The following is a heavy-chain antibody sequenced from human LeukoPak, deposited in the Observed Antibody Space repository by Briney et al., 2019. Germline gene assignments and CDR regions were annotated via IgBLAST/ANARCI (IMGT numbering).Heavy chain of an antibody. D-gene: IGHD2-2*01. J-gene: IGHJ4*02. CDR1: GFTFSSYS. Sequence: PGGSLRLSCAASGFTFSSYSMNWVRQAPGKGLEWVSSISSSSSYIYYADSVKGRFTISRDNAKNSLYLQMDSLGAEDTAMYYCARDIGYCSSTSCYAIDYWGQGTLVTVPS. CDR2: ISSSSSYI. V-gene: IGHV3-21*01. CDR3: ARDIGYCSSTSCYAIDY.